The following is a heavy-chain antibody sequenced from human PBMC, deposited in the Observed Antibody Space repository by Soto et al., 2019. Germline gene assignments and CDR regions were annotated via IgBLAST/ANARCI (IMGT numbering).Heavy chain of an antibody. Sequence: QVQLVQSGAEVKNPGASVKVSCKASGYRFTSYGIGWVRHAPGQGLEWMGWINAYHGNTHYAQNLQGRVTLTTDTSTSTAYMELRSLRSNDTAVYYCAMVDVYVTPSTQDVWGQGTTVTVSS. CDR2: INAYHGNT. V-gene: IGHV1-18*01. D-gene: IGHD3-16*01. CDR3: AMVDVYVTPSTQDV. J-gene: IGHJ6*02. CDR1: GYRFTSYG.